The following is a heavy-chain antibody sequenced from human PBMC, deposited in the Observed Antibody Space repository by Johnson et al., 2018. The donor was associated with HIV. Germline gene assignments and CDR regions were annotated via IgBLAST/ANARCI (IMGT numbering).Heavy chain of an antibody. V-gene: IGHV3-66*01. Sequence: EVQLVESGGDLVQPGGSLRLSCVGSGFTFSHNWMSWVRQAPGKGLEWVSVIYSGGSTYYADSVKGRFTISRDNSKNTLYLQMNSLRAEDTAVYYCARDPNSESYGRRGAFDVWGQGTMVTVSS. CDR2: IYSGGST. CDR3: ARDPNSESYGRRGAFDV. CDR1: GFTFSHNW. J-gene: IGHJ3*01. D-gene: IGHD1-26*01.